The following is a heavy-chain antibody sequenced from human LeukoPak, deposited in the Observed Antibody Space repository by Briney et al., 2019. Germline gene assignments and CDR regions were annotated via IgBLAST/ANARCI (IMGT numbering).Heavy chain of an antibody. D-gene: IGHD1-1*01. V-gene: IGHV3-30*04. Sequence: PGGSLRLSCAAAGFTFRKFAMHWVRQAPGKGLEWVAVVSYDGSSKYYADSVKGRFTISRDNSKNTLYLQMNSLRPEDTAVYYCARAPGYGAAYYFGYWGQGTLVTVSS. CDR3: ARAPGYGAAYYFGY. CDR2: VSYDGSSK. J-gene: IGHJ4*02. CDR1: GFTFRKFA.